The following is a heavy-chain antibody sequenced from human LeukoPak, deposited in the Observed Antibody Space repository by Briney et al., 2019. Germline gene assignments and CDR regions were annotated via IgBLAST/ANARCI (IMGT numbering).Heavy chain of an antibody. CDR1: GDSISLSFYY. V-gene: IGHV4-39*02. D-gene: IGHD4-17*01. Sequence: SETLSLTCSVSGDSISLSFYYWGWIRQPPGKALEWIGSVYYSGTTSYNPSLKSRVTISVDMSKNHFSLRLRSVTAADTAVYYCARIPYGKIDYWGQGTLVTVSS. CDR2: VYYSGTT. CDR3: ARIPYGKIDY. J-gene: IGHJ4*02.